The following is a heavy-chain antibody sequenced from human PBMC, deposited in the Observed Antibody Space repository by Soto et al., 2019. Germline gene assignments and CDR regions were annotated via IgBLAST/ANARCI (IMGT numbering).Heavy chain of an antibody. D-gene: IGHD3-22*01. CDR3: ARRPDDSSGYSAFDI. CDR2: IYPGDSDT. CDR1: GYSFTSYW. Sequence: PGESLKISCKGSGYSFTSYWIGWVRQMPGKGLEWMGIIYPGDSDTRYSPSFQGQVTISADKSISTAYLQWSSLKASDTAMYYCARRPDDSSGYSAFDIWGQGTMVTVSS. V-gene: IGHV5-51*01. J-gene: IGHJ3*02.